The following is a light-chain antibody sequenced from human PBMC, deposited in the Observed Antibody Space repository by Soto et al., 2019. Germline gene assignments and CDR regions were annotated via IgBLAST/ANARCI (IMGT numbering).Light chain of an antibody. Sequence: IVMAQTPLSLSVAPGQPPSISCNSSQSLLHITGETFLFWYIQKXGQSPQXLSYEVSTRVSGVPDRFSGSGSGTDFTLEISRVETDDVGIYYCMQSTQLPPTFGQGTRLEI. CDR1: QSLLHITGETF. CDR3: MQSTQLPPT. J-gene: IGKJ5*01. V-gene: IGKV2D-29*02. CDR2: EVS.